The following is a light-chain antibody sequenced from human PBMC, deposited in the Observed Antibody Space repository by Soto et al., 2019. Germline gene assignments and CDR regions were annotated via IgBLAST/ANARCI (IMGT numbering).Light chain of an antibody. CDR3: QQYGRTPPGVT. J-gene: IGKJ3*01. Sequence: EIVLTQSPGTLSLSPGERATLSCRASQSISSSYLAWYQQKPGQAPRLLIYGASFRATGIPDRFSGSGSGTDFTLTISSRELEDVAVYYCQQYGRTPPGVTFGPGTKVDI. CDR1: QSISSSY. CDR2: GAS. V-gene: IGKV3-20*01.